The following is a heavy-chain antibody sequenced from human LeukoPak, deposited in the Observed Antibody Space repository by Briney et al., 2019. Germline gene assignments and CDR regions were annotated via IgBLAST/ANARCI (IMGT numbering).Heavy chain of an antibody. J-gene: IGHJ5*02. V-gene: IGHV4-39*01. CDR1: SCSISSSSYY. D-gene: IGHD5-18*01. CDR3: ARLNSYRWFDP. CDR2: IYYSGST. Sequence: PSETLSLTCTVSSCSISSSSYYWGWIRQPPGKGLEWIGSIYYSGSTYYNPSLKSRVTISVDTSKNQFSLKLSSVTAADTAVYYCARLNSYRWFDPWGQGTLVTVSS.